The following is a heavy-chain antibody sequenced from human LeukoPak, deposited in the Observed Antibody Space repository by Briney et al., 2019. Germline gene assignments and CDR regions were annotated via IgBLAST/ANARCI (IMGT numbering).Heavy chain of an antibody. J-gene: IGHJ5*01. Sequence: SETLSLTCTVSGDSISRGYYWGWIRPPPGKGLEWIGYIHSSGNTYYNPSLQHRLIISRDTNEDPLSLTLTAVTAADTAVYFCASGYGSGWLDSWGQGTQVTVSS. CDR3: ASGYGSGWLDS. D-gene: IGHD5-18*01. V-gene: IGHV4-31*03. CDR1: GDSISRGYY. CDR2: IHSSGNT.